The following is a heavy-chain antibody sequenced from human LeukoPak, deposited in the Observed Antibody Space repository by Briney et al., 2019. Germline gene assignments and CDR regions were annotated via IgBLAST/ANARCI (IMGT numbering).Heavy chain of an antibody. D-gene: IGHD3-16*01. Sequence: SETLSLTCAVYGGSLSDYQWIWIRQTPGKGLEWIGDINHSGGTRYNPALKSRVTISVDTSKNQVSLKLTSVSAADTGIYWCARPGQLGTLYYGVDVWGQGTTVTVS. V-gene: IGHV4-34*01. CDR3: ARPGQLGTLYYGVDV. J-gene: IGHJ6*02. CDR2: INHSGGT. CDR1: GGSLSDYQ.